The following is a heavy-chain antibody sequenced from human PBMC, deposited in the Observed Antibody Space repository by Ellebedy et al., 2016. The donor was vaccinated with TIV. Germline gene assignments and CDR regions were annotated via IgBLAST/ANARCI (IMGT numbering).Heavy chain of an antibody. CDR1: GGSISSSSYY. CDR3: ARYMQRITMIVVVTPFDY. Sequence: GSLRLXXTVSGGSISSSSYYWGWIRQPPGKGLEWIGSIYYSGSTYYNPSLKSRVTISVDTSKNQFSLKLSSVTAADTAVYYCARYMQRITMIVVVTPFDYWGQGTLVTVSS. V-gene: IGHV4-39*01. J-gene: IGHJ4*02. D-gene: IGHD3-22*01. CDR2: IYYSGST.